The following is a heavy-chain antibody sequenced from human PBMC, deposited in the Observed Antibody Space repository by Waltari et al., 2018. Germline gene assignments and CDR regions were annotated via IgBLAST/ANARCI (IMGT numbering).Heavy chain of an antibody. CDR2: LYYSGST. CDR1: GGSISSHY. CDR3: ARDRRAGESWVDP. J-gene: IGHJ5*02. D-gene: IGHD1-26*01. Sequence: QVQLQESGPGLVKPSETLSLTCTVSGGSISSHYWSWIRQPPGKGLEWIGYLYYSGSTNYNPSLKSRVNISVDTSKNQFSLKLSSVTAADTAVYYCARDRRAGESWVDPWGQGTLVTVSS. V-gene: IGHV4-59*11.